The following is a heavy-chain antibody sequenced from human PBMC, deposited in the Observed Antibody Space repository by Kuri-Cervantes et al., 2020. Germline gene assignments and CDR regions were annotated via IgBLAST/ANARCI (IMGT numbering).Heavy chain of an antibody. Sequence: GESLKISCAAPGFTFSSYAVSWVRQAPGKGLQWVSAISGSGDTTYYADSVKGRFIISRDNAKNSLYLQMNSLRDEDTAVFYCVRSFLWFGEEDYWGQGTLVTVSS. D-gene: IGHD3-10*01. CDR2: ISGSGDTT. CDR1: GFTFSSYA. V-gene: IGHV3-23*01. CDR3: VRSFLWFGEEDY. J-gene: IGHJ4*02.